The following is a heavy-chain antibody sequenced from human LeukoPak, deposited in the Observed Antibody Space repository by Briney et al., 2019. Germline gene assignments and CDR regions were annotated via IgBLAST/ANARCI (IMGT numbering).Heavy chain of an antibody. CDR2: IKEDGSEK. J-gene: IGHJ4*02. CDR3: ARGFGSSYAHY. Sequence: PGGSLRLSCAASGFTFSSYWMSWVRQAPGKGLEWVAKIKEDGSEKYYVDSVKGRFTISRDNAEKSLYLQMNSLRAEDTAVYYCARGFGSSYAHYWGQGPLVTVSS. D-gene: IGHD3-16*01. CDR1: GFTFSSYW. V-gene: IGHV3-7*05.